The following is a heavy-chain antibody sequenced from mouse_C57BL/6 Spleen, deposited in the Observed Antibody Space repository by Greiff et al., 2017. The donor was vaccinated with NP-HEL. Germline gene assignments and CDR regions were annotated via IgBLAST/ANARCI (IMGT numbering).Heavy chain of an antibody. CDR3: ARIYYDYAYWFDY. CDR2: ISSGSSTI. Sequence: EVQRVESGGGLVKPGGSLKLSCAASGFTFSDYGMHWVRQAPEKGLEWVAYISSGSSTIYYADTVKGRFTISRDNAKNTRFLQMTSLRSEDTAMYYCARIYYDYAYWFDYWGQGTTLTVSS. CDR1: GFTFSDYG. J-gene: IGHJ2*01. V-gene: IGHV5-17*01. D-gene: IGHD2-4*01.